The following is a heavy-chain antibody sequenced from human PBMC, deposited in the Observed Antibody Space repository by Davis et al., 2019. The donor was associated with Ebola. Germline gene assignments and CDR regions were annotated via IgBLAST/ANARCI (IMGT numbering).Heavy chain of an antibody. D-gene: IGHD2-2*01. CDR2: INHSGST. V-gene: IGHV4-34*01. CDR1: GGSFSGYY. J-gene: IGHJ6*02. Sequence: SETLSLTCAVYGGSFSGYYWSWIRQPPGKGLEWIGEINHSGSTNYNPSLKSRVTISVDTSKTQFSLKLSSVTAADTAVYYCARVGYQLRWGYYYGMDVWGQGTTVTVSS. CDR3: ARVGYQLRWGYYYGMDV.